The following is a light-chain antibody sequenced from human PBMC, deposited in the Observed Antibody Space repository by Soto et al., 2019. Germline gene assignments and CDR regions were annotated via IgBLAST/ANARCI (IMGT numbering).Light chain of an antibody. CDR2: DAS. J-gene: IGKJ4*01. CDR1: QSVSSY. CDR3: QQRSNWPLT. Sequence: EIMLSQSRATLSLSPGERATLSCRASQSVSSYLAWYQQKPGQAPRLLIYDASNRATGIPARFSGSGSGTDFTLTISSLEPEDFAVYYCQQRSNWPLTFGGGTKVEIK. V-gene: IGKV3-11*01.